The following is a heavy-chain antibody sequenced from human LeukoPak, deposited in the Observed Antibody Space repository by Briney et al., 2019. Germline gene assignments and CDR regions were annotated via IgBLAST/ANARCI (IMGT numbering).Heavy chain of an antibody. CDR1: GFTFSSYW. Sequence: LPGGSLRLSCAASGFTFSSYWMHWVRQAPGKGLVWVSRINSDGSSTSYADSVKGRFTISRDNAKNTLYLQMNSLRAEDTAVYYCARDRSSSPEDYMDVWGKGTTVTISS. D-gene: IGHD2/OR15-2a*01. J-gene: IGHJ6*03. CDR3: ARDRSSSPEDYMDV. V-gene: IGHV3-74*01. CDR2: INSDGSST.